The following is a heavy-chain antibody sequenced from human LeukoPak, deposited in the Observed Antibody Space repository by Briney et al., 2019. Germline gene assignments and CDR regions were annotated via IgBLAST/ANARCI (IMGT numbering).Heavy chain of an antibody. CDR1: GFTFSSYG. CDR2: ISGSGGST. V-gene: IGHV3-23*01. D-gene: IGHD5-12*01. Sequence: GGSLRLSCAVSGFTFSSYGMSWVRQAPGRGLEWVSAISGSGGSTYYADSVKGRFTISRDNAKNSLYLQMNSLRAEDTAVYYCARGKAGYSGYDPLTYFDYWGQGTLVTVSS. CDR3: ARGKAGYSGYDPLTYFDY. J-gene: IGHJ4*02.